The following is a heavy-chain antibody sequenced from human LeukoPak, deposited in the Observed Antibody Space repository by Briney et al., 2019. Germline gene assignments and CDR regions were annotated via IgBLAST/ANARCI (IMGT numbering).Heavy chain of an antibody. V-gene: IGHV3-23*01. J-gene: IGHJ6*02. CDR2: ISVSGDNT. CDR1: GFTFSTYA. Sequence: GGSLRLSCAASGFTFSTYAMSWVRQAPGKGLEWVSVISVSGDNTYYADSVKGRFTISRDNSKNTLYLQMNSLRAEDTAVYYCARVKSRGNYYYYYGMDVWGQGTTVTVSS. D-gene: IGHD3-10*01. CDR3: ARVKSRGNYYYYYGMDV.